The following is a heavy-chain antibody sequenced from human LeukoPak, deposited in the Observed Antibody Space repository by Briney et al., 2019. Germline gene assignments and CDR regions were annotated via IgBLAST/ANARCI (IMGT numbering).Heavy chain of an antibody. CDR2: IWYDGSNK. V-gene: IGHV3-33*01. CDR3: AREYSSSLSYYYGMDV. Sequence: GGSRRLSCAASGFTFSSYGMHWVRQAPGKGLEWVAVIWYDGSNKYYADSVKGRFTISRDNSKNTLYLQMNSLRAEDTAVYYCAREYSSSLSYYYGMDVWGQGTTVTLSS. J-gene: IGHJ6*02. CDR1: GFTFSSYG. D-gene: IGHD6-13*01.